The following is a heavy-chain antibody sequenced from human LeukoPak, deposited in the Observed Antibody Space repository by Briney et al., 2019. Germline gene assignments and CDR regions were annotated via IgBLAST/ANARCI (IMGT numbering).Heavy chain of an antibody. V-gene: IGHV1-2*04. CDR2: INPNSGGT. CDR1: GYTFTGYY. D-gene: IGHD6-13*01. J-gene: IGHJ5*02. Sequence: ASVKVSCKASGYTFTGYYMHWVRQAPGQGLEWMGWINPNSGGTNYAQKFQGWVTMTRDTSISTAYMELSRLRSDDTAVYYCARSSSSRRFSKSEVWFDPWGQGTLVTVSS. CDR3: ARSSSSRRFSKSEVWFDP.